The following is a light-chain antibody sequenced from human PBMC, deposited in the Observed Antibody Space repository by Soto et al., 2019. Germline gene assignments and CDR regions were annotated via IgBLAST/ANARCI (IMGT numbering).Light chain of an antibody. J-gene: IGKJ5*01. Sequence: EIVLTQSPGTLSVSPGEGATLSCWASQSVSSSNLAWYQQKPGQAPRLLIYGASSRATGIPDRFSGSGSGTDFTLTISRLEPEDFAVYYCQQYGSSLFTFGQGTRLEIK. V-gene: IGKV3-20*01. CDR1: QSVSSSN. CDR2: GAS. CDR3: QQYGSSLFT.